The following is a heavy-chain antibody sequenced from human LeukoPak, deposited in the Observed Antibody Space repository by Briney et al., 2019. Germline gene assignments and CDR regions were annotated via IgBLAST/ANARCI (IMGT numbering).Heavy chain of an antibody. J-gene: IGHJ4*02. CDR1: GYTFTSYY. CDR3: ARAAPSDMRLGELSSHSHFDY. CDR2: INPSDIRT. V-gene: IGHV1-46*01. Sequence: GASVKVSCKASGYTFTSYYMHWVRQAPGQGLEWMGIINPSDIRTTYTQKFQGRVTMTRDTSISTAYMELSRLRSDDTAVYYCARAAPSDMRLGELSSHSHFDYWGQGTLVTVSS. D-gene: IGHD3-16*02.